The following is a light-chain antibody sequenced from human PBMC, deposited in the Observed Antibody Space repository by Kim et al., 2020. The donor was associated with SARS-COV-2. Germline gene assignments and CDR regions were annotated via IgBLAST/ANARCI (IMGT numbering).Light chain of an antibody. J-gene: IGLJ3*02. V-gene: IGLV7-43*01. Sequence: PGGTVTLTCAAPTGAVTSGYYPNWFQQKPGQAPRARIYSTNNRHSWTPARFSGSLLGGKAALTLSAVQPEDEAEYYCLLYDGGTLVFGGGTQLTVL. CDR2: STN. CDR3: LLYDGGTLV. CDR1: TGAVTSGYY.